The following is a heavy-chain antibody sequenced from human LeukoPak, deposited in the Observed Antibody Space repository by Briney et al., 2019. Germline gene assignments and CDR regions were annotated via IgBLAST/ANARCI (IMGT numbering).Heavy chain of an antibody. CDR2: INDTGST. J-gene: IGHJ4*02. CDR1: GGSLGGYY. CDR3: ATWFGEFLYPYYFDY. V-gene: IGHV4-34*01. Sequence: KPSETLSLTCAVSGGSLGGYYWSWIRQPPGKGLEWIGEINDTGSTNYNPSLKSRVTISVDTSKNQSSLKLISVTAADTAVYYCATWFGEFLYPYYFDYWGQGTLVTVSS. D-gene: IGHD3-10*01.